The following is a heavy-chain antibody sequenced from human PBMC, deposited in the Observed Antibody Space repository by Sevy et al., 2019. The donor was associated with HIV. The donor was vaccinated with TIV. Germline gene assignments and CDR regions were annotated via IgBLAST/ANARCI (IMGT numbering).Heavy chain of an antibody. CDR1: GFAFNTYA. CDR3: ARGIECRDYSNNCRYSYMDV. V-gene: IGHV3-23*01. Sequence: GGSLRLSCAASGFAFNTYAMSWDRQAPGKGLEWVSTISGSGGFTYYAYSVKGRFTLSRDYSKNTLYLQMNNLKGEDTAIYYCARGIECRDYSNNCRYSYMDVWGKGTTVTVSS. CDR2: ISGSGGFT. J-gene: IGHJ6*03. D-gene: IGHD4-4*01.